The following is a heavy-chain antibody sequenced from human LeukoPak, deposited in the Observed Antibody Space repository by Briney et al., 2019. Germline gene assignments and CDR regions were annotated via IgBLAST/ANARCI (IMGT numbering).Heavy chain of an antibody. D-gene: IGHD3-3*01. Sequence: SETLSLTCAVYGGSFSGYYWSWIRQPPGKGLEWIGEINRSGSTNYNPSLKSRVTISVDTSKNQFSLKLSSVTAADTAVYYCARGDLAPGFDCWGQGTLVTVSS. CDR3: ARGDLAPGFDC. CDR2: INRSGST. CDR1: GGSFSGYY. V-gene: IGHV4-34*01. J-gene: IGHJ4*02.